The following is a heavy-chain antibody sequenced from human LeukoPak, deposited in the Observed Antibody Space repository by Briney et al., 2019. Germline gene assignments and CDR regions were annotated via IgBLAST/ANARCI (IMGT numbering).Heavy chain of an antibody. V-gene: IGHV3-20*04. CDR3: ARAVGFYYYMDV. D-gene: IGHD2-15*01. CDR2: INWNGGST. J-gene: IGHJ6*03. Sequence: GGSLRLSCAASGFTFSSYAMHWVRQAPGKGLEWVSGINWNGGSTGYADSVKGRFTISRDNAKNSLYLQMNSLRAEDTALYYCARAVGFYYYMDVWGKGTTVTVSS. CDR1: GFTFSSYA.